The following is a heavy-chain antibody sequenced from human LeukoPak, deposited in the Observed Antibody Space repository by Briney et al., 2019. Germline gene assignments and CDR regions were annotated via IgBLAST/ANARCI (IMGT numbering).Heavy chain of an antibody. CDR2: VNPKSGST. Sequence: ASVKVSCKASGYSFSDYDIIWVRQAAGQGLEWVGWVNPKSGSTAYAQKFQGRVTMTSSSSITTVYMELSSLRSDDSAVYYCARGVSIRRYAWAYWGQGTLVIVSS. CDR3: ARGVSIRRYAWAY. V-gene: IGHV1-8*02. D-gene: IGHD3-16*01. J-gene: IGHJ4*02. CDR1: GYSFSDYD.